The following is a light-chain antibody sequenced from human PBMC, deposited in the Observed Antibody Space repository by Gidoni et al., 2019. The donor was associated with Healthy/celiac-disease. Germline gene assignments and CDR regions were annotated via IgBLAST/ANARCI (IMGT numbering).Light chain of an antibody. CDR3: QTWDSSTYV. V-gene: IGLV3-1*01. J-gene: IGLJ1*01. CDR1: KLGDKY. CDR2: QDN. Sequence: SYELTQPPSVAVSPGQTASITCSGDKLGDKYVCWYQQKPGQSPVLVIYQDNKRPSGIPARFSGSNSGNTATLTISGTQAMDEADYYCQTWDSSTYVFGTGTKVTVL.